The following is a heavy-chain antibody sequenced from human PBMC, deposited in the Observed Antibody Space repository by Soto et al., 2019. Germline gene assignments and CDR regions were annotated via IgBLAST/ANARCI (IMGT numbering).Heavy chain of an antibody. CDR2: IKHSGST. D-gene: IGHD1-26*01. CDR3: ARGGAGGTESWFDP. J-gene: IGHJ5*02. V-gene: IGHV4-34*01. Sequence: QVQLQQWGAGLLKPSETLSLTCAVYGGSFSGYYRSWIRQPPGTGLEWIGEIKHSGSTNYNTSLKRRVTISVDTTKNQFALKLSSVTAADPAVYYCARGGAGGTESWFDPWGQGTLVTVSS. CDR1: GGSFSGYY.